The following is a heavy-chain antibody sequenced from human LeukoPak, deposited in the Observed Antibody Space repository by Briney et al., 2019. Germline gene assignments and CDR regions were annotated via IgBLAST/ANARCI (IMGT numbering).Heavy chain of an antibody. Sequence: SVKVSCKASGGTFSSYAISWVRQAPGQGLEWMGGIIPIFGTANYAQKFQGRVTITTDESTSTAYMELSSLRSEDTAVYYCARAQRRYYDSSGYYYDYWGQGTLVTVSS. CDR2: IIPIFGTA. J-gene: IGHJ4*02. D-gene: IGHD3-22*01. CDR1: GGTFSSYA. CDR3: ARAQRRYYDSSGYYYDY. V-gene: IGHV1-69*05.